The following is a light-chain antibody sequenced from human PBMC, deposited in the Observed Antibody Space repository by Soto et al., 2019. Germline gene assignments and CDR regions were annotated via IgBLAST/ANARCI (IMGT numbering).Light chain of an antibody. CDR1: QSVSSSY. CDR2: GAS. J-gene: IGKJ3*01. Sequence: EIVLTQSPGTLSLSPGERATLSCRASQSVSSSYLAWYQQKPGQAPRLLIYGASSRATGIPDRFSGSGSGTDCTLTISRREPEDVAVYYCQQYGSSRFTFGPGTKVDIK. CDR3: QQYGSSRFT. V-gene: IGKV3-20*01.